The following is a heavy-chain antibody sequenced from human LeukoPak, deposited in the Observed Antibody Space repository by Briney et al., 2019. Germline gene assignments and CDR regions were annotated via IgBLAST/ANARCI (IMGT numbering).Heavy chain of an antibody. V-gene: IGHV3-66*01. CDR3: ASRGYSYGYLGVGTIDY. J-gene: IGHJ4*02. CDR2: IYSGGST. Sequence: GGSLRLSCAASGFTLSSNYMSWVRQAPGKGLEWVSVIYSGGSTYYSDSVKGRFTISRDNSKNTLYLQMNSLRAEDTAVYYCASRGYSYGYLGVGTIDYWGQGTLVTVSS. CDR1: GFTLSSNY. D-gene: IGHD5-18*01.